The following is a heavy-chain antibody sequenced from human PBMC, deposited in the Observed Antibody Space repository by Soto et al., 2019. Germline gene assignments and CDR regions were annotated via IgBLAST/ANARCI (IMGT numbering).Heavy chain of an antibody. J-gene: IGHJ4*02. CDR3: ARHRYRPRFKWELPYFDY. V-gene: IGHV4-59*01. D-gene: IGHD1-26*01. CDR1: GGSISSYY. CDR2: IYYSGST. Sequence: QVQLQESGPGLVKPSETLSLTCTVSGGSISSYYWSWIRQPPGKGLEWIGYIYYSGSTNYNPSLKSRVTISVDTSKNQFSLKLSSVTAADTAVYYCARHRYRPRFKWELPYFDYWGQGTLVTVSS.